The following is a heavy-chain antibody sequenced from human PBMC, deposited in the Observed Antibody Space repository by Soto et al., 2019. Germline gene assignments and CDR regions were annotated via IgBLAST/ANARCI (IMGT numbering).Heavy chain of an antibody. CDR1: GGTFNNYV. Sequence: SVKVSCKASGGTFNNYVINWVRQAPGQGLEWMAGIIPIFGTPNYAQKFQGRVTITADKSTSTAYMELNSLRSEDTAVYYCARFPIITMVRGVIDYWGQGTLVTVSS. D-gene: IGHD3-10*01. V-gene: IGHV1-69*06. CDR3: ARFPIITMVRGVIDY. CDR2: IIPIFGTP. J-gene: IGHJ4*02.